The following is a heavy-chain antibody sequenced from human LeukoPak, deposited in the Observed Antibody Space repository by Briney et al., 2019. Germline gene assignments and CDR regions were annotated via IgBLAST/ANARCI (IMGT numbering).Heavy chain of an antibody. CDR2: ISSSSSYI. Sequence: GGSLRLSCAASGFTFSGYWMHWVRQAPGKGLEWVSSISSSSSYIYYADSVKGRFTISRDNAKNSLYLQMNSLRDEDTAVYYCARDPYSGSYGDYYYYYMDVWGKGTTVTISS. D-gene: IGHD1-26*01. CDR3: ARDPYSGSYGDYYYYYMDV. V-gene: IGHV3-21*01. J-gene: IGHJ6*03. CDR1: GFTFSGYW.